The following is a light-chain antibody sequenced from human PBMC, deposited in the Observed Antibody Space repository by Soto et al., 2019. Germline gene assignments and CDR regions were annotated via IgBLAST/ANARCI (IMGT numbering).Light chain of an antibody. CDR2: AAR. J-gene: IGKJ2*01. CDR3: QQSHSTPYT. Sequence: DILLTQSPSSLSSSVGDRITLSCRASQSISSNLNWYQQMPGQAPSLLIYAARDLQTGVPGRFSGSGSGTEFNLTITSLQPEDLAIYYCQQSHSTPYTFGQGTKLEIK. CDR1: QSISSN. V-gene: IGKV1-39*01.